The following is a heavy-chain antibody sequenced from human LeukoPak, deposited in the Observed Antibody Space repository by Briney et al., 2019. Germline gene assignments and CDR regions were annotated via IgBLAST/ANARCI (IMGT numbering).Heavy chain of an antibody. Sequence: SETLSLTCAVYGGSFSGYYWSWIRQPPGKGLEWIGEINHGGSTNYNPSLKSRVTISVDTSKNQFSLKLSSVTAADTAVYYCARSYYYGMDVWGQGTTVTVSS. CDR2: INHGGST. CDR1: GGSFSGYY. J-gene: IGHJ6*02. CDR3: ARSYYYGMDV. V-gene: IGHV4-34*01.